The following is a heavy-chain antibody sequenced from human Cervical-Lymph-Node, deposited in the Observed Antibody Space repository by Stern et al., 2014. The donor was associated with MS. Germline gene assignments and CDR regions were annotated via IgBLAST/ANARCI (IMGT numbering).Heavy chain of an antibody. CDR1: GFTFSSYG. Sequence: VQLVESGGGVVQPGRSLRLSCAASGFTFSSYGMHWVRQAPGKGLEWVAVIWDDGSNRYYAASVKGRFTNSRDNSKNTLYLQMNSLRAEDTAVYYCARDHCSSTSCYDWADYYYYGMDVWGQGTTVTVSS. CDR2: IWDDGSNR. CDR3: ARDHCSSTSCYDWADYYYYGMDV. D-gene: IGHD2-2*01. J-gene: IGHJ6*02. V-gene: IGHV3-33*01.